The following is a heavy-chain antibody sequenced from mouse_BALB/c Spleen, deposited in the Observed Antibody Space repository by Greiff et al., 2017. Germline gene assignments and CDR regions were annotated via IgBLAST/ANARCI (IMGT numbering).Heavy chain of an antibody. V-gene: IGHV1S81*02. Sequence: QVQLQQPGAELVKPGASVKLSCKASGYTFTSYWMHWVKQRPGQGLEWIGEINPSNGRTNYNEKFKSKATLTVDKSSSTAYMQLSSLTSEDSAVYYCARSSITTAPAWFAYWGQGTLVTVAA. CDR2: INPSNGRT. CDR1: GYTFTSYW. CDR3: ARSSITTAPAWFAY. D-gene: IGHD1-2*01. J-gene: IGHJ3*01.